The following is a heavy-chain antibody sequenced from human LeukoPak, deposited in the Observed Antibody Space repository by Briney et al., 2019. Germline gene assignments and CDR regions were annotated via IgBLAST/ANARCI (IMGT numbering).Heavy chain of an antibody. CDR2: IIPIFGTA. Sequence: SVKVSCKASGGTFSSYAISWVRQAPGQGLEWMGGIIPIFGTANYAQKFQGTVKITADESTSTAYMELSSLRSEDTAVYYCAVPGLREYYYYGMDVWGKGTTVTVSS. CDR3: AVPGLREYYYYGMDV. V-gene: IGHV1-69*13. J-gene: IGHJ6*04. D-gene: IGHD3-10*01. CDR1: GGTFSSYA.